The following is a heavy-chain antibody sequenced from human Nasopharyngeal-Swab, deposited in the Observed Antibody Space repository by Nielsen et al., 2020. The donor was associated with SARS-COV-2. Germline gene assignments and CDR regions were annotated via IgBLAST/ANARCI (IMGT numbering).Heavy chain of an antibody. CDR3: ARDPDYGDFPGIDY. J-gene: IGHJ4*02. CDR2: ISYDGSNK. D-gene: IGHD4-17*01. Sequence: GGSLRLSCAASGFTFSSYAMHWVRQAPGKGLEWVAVISYDGSNKYYADSVKSRFTISRDNSKNTLYLQMNSLRAEDTAVYYCARDPDYGDFPGIDYWGQGTLVTVSS. V-gene: IGHV3-30-3*01. CDR1: GFTFSSYA.